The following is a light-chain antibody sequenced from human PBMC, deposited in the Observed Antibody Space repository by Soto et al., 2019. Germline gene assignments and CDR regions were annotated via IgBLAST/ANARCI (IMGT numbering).Light chain of an antibody. Sequence: QSALTQPASVSGSPGQSITISCTGTSIDVGNYNLVSWYQQHPGKAPKLIIYEVTKRPSGLSNRFSGSKSGNTASLTISALQAEDEADYYCCSYAGSGTWVFGGGTKVTVL. CDR1: SIDVGNYNL. CDR3: CSYAGSGTWV. J-gene: IGLJ3*02. V-gene: IGLV2-23*02. CDR2: EVT.